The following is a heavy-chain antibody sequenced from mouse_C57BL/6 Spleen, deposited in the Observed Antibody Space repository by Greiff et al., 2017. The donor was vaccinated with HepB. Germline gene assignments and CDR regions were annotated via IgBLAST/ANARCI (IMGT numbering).Heavy chain of an antibody. D-gene: IGHD2-10*02. V-gene: IGHV1-26*01. CDR3: AKSMYDNHLYYYAMDY. CDR2: INPNNGGT. J-gene: IGHJ4*01. Sequence: EVQLQQSGPELVKPGASVKISCKASGYTFTDYYMNWVKQSHGKSLEWIGDINPNNGGTSYNQKFKGKATLTVDKSSSTAYMELRSLTSEDSAVYYCAKSMYDNHLYYYAMDYWGQGTSVTVSS. CDR1: GYTFTDYY.